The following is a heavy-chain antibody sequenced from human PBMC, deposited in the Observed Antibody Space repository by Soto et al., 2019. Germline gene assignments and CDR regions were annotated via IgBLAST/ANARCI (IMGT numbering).Heavy chain of an antibody. V-gene: IGHV3-13*01. CDR2: IGTAGDT. J-gene: IGHJ4*02. CDR3: AAYSGGWVKLQRVY. D-gene: IGHD6-19*01. CDR1: GFTFSSYD. Sequence: EVQLVESGGGLVQPGGSLRLSCAASGFTFSSYDMHWVRQATGKGLEWVSAIGTAGDTYYPGSVKGRFTISRENAKNSLYLQMNSPRAEDTAVYYCAAYSGGWVKLQRVYWGQGTLVTVSS.